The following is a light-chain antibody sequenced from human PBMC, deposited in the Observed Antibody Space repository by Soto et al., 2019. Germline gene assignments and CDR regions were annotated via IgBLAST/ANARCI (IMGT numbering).Light chain of an antibody. J-gene: IGLJ1*01. CDR3: QSFDNGLLVYV. CDR2: ADS. V-gene: IGLV1-40*01. Sequence: QSVLTQPPSVSGAPGQRVTISCNGASSNVGPADAVHWYQHIPGTTPKRLIYADSNRPSGVPDRFSASKSGTSASLAITGLQAEDEADYYCQSFDNGLLVYVFGTGTKLTVL. CDR1: SSNVGPADA.